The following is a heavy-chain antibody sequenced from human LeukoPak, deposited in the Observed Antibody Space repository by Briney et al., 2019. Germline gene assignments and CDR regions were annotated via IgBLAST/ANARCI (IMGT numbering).Heavy chain of an antibody. CDR1: GGSISGFY. J-gene: IGHJ4*02. D-gene: IGHD6-19*01. CDR3: ARDRDSSGWFDY. V-gene: IGHV4-59*01. Sequence: SETLSLTCTVSGGSISGFYWGWIRQPPGKGLEWLGFIYYSGSANYNPSLQSRVTMSVDTSKNQFSLKLSSVTAADTAFYYCARDRDSSGWFDYWGQGTLVTVSS. CDR2: IYYSGSA.